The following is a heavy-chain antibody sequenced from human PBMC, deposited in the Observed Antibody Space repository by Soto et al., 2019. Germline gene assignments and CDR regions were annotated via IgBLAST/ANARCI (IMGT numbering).Heavy chain of an antibody. J-gene: IGHJ4*02. V-gene: IGHV4-39*01. D-gene: IGHD5-18*01. Sequence: SETLSLTCTVSGGSITSSEYYWAWIRQPPGKGLQFVGTIYYSGSSYSNPSLKSRLSMSVDTSKNQFSLTMKSVTAADTGVYYCASAPRYSYGYYWGQGTLVTVSS. CDR3: ASAPRYSYGYY. CDR1: GGSITSSEYY. CDR2: IYYSGSS.